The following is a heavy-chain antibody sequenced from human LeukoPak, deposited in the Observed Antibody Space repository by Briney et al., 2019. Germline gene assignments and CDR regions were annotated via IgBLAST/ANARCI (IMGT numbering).Heavy chain of an antibody. Sequence: PSETLSLTCTVSGDSISSGSYYWSWIRQPAGKGLEWIGRIYTSGSTNYHPSLKSRVTISVDTSKNQFSLKLSSVTAADTAVYYCARTMGLHLNRYYFDYWGQGTLVTVSS. CDR1: GDSISSGSYY. CDR2: IYTSGST. D-gene: IGHD2-8*01. V-gene: IGHV4-61*02. J-gene: IGHJ4*02. CDR3: ARTMGLHLNRYYFDY.